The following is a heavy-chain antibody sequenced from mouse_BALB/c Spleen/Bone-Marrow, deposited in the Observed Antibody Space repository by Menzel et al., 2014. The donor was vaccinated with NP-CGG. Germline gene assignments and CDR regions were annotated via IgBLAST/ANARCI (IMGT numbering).Heavy chain of an antibody. D-gene: IGHD3-3*01. V-gene: IGHV1-4*02. CDR1: GYTFTSYT. CDR3: ARGGTARAAWFAY. Sequence: SAAELARPGASVKMSCKASGYTFTSYTMHWIKQRPGQGLEWIGYINPSSAYTEYNQKFKDKTTLTADTSSSTAYVQLSSLTSEDSAVYYCARGGTARAAWFAYWGQGTLVTVSA. CDR2: INPSSAYT. J-gene: IGHJ3*01.